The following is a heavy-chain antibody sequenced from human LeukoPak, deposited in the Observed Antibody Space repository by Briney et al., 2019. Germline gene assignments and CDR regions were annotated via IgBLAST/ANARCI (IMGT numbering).Heavy chain of an antibody. D-gene: IGHD2-2*01. CDR3: ARVSYQEGVDY. Sequence: SETLSLTCTVSDGSINGGNYYWTWLRQPAGKGLEWIGRISPSGSTNHNPSLTSRVTISVDTSKNQFSLKLNFVTAADTAVYYCARVSYQEGVDYWGQGTLVTVSS. V-gene: IGHV4-61*02. CDR2: ISPSGST. J-gene: IGHJ4*02. CDR1: DGSINGGNYY.